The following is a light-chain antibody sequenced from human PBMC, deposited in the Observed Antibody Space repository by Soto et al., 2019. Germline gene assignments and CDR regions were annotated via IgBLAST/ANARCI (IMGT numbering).Light chain of an antibody. CDR2: GAS. J-gene: IGKJ1*01. V-gene: IGKV3-15*01. CDR1: QSLSSN. CDR3: QQYDNWPPWT. Sequence: EIVLTQSPATLSASPGEGATLSCRASQSLSSNLAWYQQKPGQAPRLLMYGASTRATGVPARFSGSGSGTEFTLTISSLQSEDFAVYYCQQYDNWPPWTFGQGTKVDIK.